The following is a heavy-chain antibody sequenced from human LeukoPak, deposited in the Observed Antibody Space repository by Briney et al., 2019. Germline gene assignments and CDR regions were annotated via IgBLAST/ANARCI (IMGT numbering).Heavy chain of an antibody. CDR1: GGSISSGGYY. D-gene: IGHD6-13*01. CDR3: ARLPAAAGTEIDY. J-gene: IGHJ4*02. V-gene: IGHV4-31*03. Sequence: MTSETLSLTCTVSGGSISSGGYYWSWIRQHPGKGLEWIGYIYYSGSTYYNPSLKSRVTISVDTSKNQFSLKLSSVTAADTAVYYCARLPAAAGTEIDYWGQGTLVTVSS. CDR2: IYYSGST.